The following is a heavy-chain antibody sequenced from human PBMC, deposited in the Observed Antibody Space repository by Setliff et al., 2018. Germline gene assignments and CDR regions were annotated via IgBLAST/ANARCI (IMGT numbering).Heavy chain of an antibody. J-gene: IGHJ6*03. CDR2: IYTSGGT. CDR3: ARGPPGYYYYMNV. V-gene: IGHV4-4*08. CDR1: GASISSYY. Sequence: SETLSLTCTVSGASISSYYWSWIRQPPGKGLEWIGYIYTSGGTNYNPSLKSRVTISGDTSQNYFSLKLTSVTEADTAVYYCARGPPGYYYYMNVWGQGTTVTVSS.